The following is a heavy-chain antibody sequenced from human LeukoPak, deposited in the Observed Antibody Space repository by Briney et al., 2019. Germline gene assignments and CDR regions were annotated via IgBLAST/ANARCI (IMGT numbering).Heavy chain of an antibody. CDR1: GGSFSGYY. CDR2: INHSGST. CDR3: ARARIEYCSSTSCYPYYYYGMDV. J-gene: IGHJ6*02. Sequence: SETLSLTCAVYGGSFSGYYWSWIRQPPGKGLEWIGEINHSGSTNYNPSLKSRVTISVDTSKNQFSLKLSSVTAADTAVYYCARARIEYCSSTSCYPYYYYGMDVWGQGTTVTVSS. D-gene: IGHD2-2*01. V-gene: IGHV4-34*01.